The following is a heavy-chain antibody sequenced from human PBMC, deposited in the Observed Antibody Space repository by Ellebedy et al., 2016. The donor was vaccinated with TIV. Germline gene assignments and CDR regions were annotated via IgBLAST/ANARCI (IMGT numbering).Heavy chain of an antibody. J-gene: IGHJ6*02. CDR2: INHSGST. V-gene: IGHV4-34*01. Sequence: SETLSLTXAVYGGSFSGYYWSWIRQPPGKGLEWIGEINHSGSTNYNPSLKSRVTISVDTSKNQFSLKLSSVTAADTAVYYCARGPGYCSSTSCYSSFSRRIYYYYGMDVWGQGTTVTVSS. CDR1: GGSFSGYY. D-gene: IGHD2-2*01. CDR3: ARGPGYCSSTSCYSSFSRRIYYYYGMDV.